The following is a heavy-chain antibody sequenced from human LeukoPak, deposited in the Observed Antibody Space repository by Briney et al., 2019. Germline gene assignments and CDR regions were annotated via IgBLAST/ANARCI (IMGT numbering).Heavy chain of an antibody. J-gene: IGHJ3*02. D-gene: IGHD2-8*02. CDR3: ALVGRRDAFDI. V-gene: IGHV4-34*01. CDR2: INHSGST. CDR1: GGSFSGYY. Sequence: SETLSLTCAVYGGSFSGYYWSWIRQPPGKGLEWIGEINHSGSTNYNPSLKSRVTISVDTSKNQFSLKLSSVTAADTAVYYCALVGRRDAFDIWGQGTMVTVSS.